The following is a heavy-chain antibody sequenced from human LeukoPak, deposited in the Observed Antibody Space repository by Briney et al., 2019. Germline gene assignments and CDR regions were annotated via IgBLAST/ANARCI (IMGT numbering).Heavy chain of an antibody. CDR1: GGSISSSSYY. V-gene: IGHV4-39*01. D-gene: IGHD1-14*01. CDR3: ARRTGGLAFDI. CDR2: IYYSGST. J-gene: IGHJ3*02. Sequence: PSETLSLTCTASGGSISSSSYYWGWIRQPPGKGLEWIGSIYYSGSTYYNPSLKSRVAISVDTSKNQFSLKLSSVTAADTAVYYCARRTGGLAFDIWGQGTMVTVSS.